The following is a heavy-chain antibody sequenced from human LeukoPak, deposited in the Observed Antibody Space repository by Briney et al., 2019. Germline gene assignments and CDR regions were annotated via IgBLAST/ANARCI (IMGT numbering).Heavy chain of an antibody. J-gene: IGHJ4*02. CDR2: ISYDGSNK. V-gene: IGHV3-30*04. CDR3: ARGEWELLKYYFDY. CDR1: GFTFSSYS. Sequence: GGSLRLSCAASGFTFSSYSMNWVRQAPGKGLEWVAVISYDGSNKYYADSVKGRFTISRDNSKNTLYLQMNSLRAEDTAVYYCARGEWELLKYYFDYWGQGTLVTVSS. D-gene: IGHD1-26*01.